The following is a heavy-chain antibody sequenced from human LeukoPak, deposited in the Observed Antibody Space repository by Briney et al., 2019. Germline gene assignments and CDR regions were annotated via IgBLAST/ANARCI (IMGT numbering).Heavy chain of an antibody. J-gene: IGHJ4*02. Sequence: ASVKVSCKASGYTFTNYDINWVRQATGQGLEWMGYMNPNSGNTGYAQKFQDRVTITSDTSISTAYMELSSLRSDDTDVYYCAREGLDYWGQGTLVTVSS. V-gene: IGHV1-8*03. CDR3: AREGLDY. CDR2: MNPNSGNT. CDR1: GYTFTNYD.